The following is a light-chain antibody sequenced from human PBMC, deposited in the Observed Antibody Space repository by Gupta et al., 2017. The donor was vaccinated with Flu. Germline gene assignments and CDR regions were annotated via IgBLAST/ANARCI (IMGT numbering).Light chain of an antibody. V-gene: IGLV2-14*04. CDR2: DVS. J-gene: IGLJ3*02. CDR1: SIDVGGYNY. Sequence: SITISCTGTSIDVGGYNYVSWYQQHPGKAPKLMIYDVSNRPSGVSNRFSGSKSGNTASLTISGLQAEDEADYYCSSYTSSSTLVFGGGTKLTVL. CDR3: SSYTSSSTLV.